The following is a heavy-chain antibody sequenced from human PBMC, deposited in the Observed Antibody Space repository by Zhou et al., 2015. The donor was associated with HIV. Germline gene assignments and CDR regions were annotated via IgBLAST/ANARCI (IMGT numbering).Heavy chain of an antibody. CDR1: GYAFAGYY. J-gene: IGHJ6*02. V-gene: IGHV1-2*02. D-gene: IGHD6-25*01. CDR2: IKPYNGVT. Sequence: QVQLVQSGAEVKKPGASVKVSCKASGYAFAGYYMHWVRQAPGEGLEWMGWIKPYNGVTNYAQKFQGRVTMTRDTSINTAFMELTRLTSDDTAVYYCASSANIAADPGGMDVVGPRDHGHRLL. CDR3: ASSANIAADPGGMDV.